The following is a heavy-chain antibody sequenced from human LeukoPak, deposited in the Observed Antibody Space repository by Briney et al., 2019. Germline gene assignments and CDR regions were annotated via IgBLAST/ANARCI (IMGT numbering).Heavy chain of an antibody. CDR3: ARLGIAAAGTDY. CDR1: GGSISSSSYY. CDR2: IYYSGST. D-gene: IGHD6-13*01. J-gene: IGHJ4*02. Sequence: SETLSLTSTVSGGSISSSSYYWGWIRQPPGKGLEWIGSIYYSGSTYYNPSLKSRVTISVDTSKNQFSLKLSSVTAADTAVYYCARLGIAAAGTDYWGQGTLVTVSS. V-gene: IGHV4-39*01.